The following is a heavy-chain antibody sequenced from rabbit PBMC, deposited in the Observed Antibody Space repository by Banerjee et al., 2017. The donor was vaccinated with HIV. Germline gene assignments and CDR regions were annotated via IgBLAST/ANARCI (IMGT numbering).Heavy chain of an antibody. J-gene: IGHJ4*01. CDR1: GFDISTYHT. V-gene: IGHV1S45*01. Sequence: QEQLEESGGDLVQPGGSLTLSCTASGFDISTYHTCWVRQAPGKGLEWIARIDAGSSGSTYYASWARGRFTISRPSSTTVTLQMTSLTAADTATYFCARVTVSIDYTFDLWGPGTLVTVS. CDR2: IDAGSSGST. CDR3: ARVTVSIDYTFDL. D-gene: IGHD8-1*01.